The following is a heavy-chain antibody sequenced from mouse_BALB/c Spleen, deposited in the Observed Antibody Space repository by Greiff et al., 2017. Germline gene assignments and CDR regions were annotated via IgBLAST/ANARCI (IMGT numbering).Heavy chain of an antibody. Sequence: QVQLQQPGAELVKPGASVKLSCKASGYTFTSYWMHWVKQRPGQGLEWIGEIDPSDSYTNYNQKFKGKATLTVDKSSSTAYMQLSSLTSEDSAVYYCGGAFAYWGQGTLVTVSA. CDR2: IDPSDSYT. CDR3: GGAFAY. CDR1: GYTFTSYW. V-gene: IGHV1-69*02. J-gene: IGHJ3*01. D-gene: IGHD6-1*01.